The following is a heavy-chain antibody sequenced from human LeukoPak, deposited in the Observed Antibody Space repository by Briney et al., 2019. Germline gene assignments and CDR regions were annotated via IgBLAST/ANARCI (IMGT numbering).Heavy chain of an antibody. Sequence: GGSLRLSCAASGFTFSSYSMNWVRQAPGKGLEWVSSISSSSSYIYYADSVKGRFTISRDNAKNSLYLQMNSLRAEDTAVYYCARDQDLMGGSGWHYGMDVWGQGTTVTVSS. D-gene: IGHD6-19*01. V-gene: IGHV3-21*01. CDR1: GFTFSSYS. CDR3: ARDQDLMGGSGWHYGMDV. J-gene: IGHJ6*02. CDR2: ISSSSSYI.